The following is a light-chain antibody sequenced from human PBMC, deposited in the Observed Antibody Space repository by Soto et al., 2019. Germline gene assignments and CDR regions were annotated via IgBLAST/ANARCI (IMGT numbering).Light chain of an antibody. J-gene: IGKJ1*01. CDR2: DAS. CDR1: QTLNTW. CDR3: QQYDSYSSGP. V-gene: IGKV1-5*01. Sequence: EIHMTQSPSALSASVVDSVTITCRASQTLNTWSAWYQQKPGQAPKVLIFDASSLKTGGPSRFSGSGSGTEFTLTITNLQPHDDATYYCQQYDSYSSGPFGQGTKVDIK.